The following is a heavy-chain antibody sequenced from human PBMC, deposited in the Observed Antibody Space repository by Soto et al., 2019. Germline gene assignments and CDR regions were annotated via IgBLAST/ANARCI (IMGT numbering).Heavy chain of an antibody. CDR1: GGSISSYY. CDR3: ARQGFGPLHCLVDV. CDR2: VHHGCGS. J-gene: IGHJ6*02. D-gene: IGHD3-10*01. Sequence: QVQLQESGPGLVKPSETLSLSCTVSGGSISSYYWCWFRQSPGTRMEWIGYVHHGCGSSYNPSLQSRVARSLDTSRSQFSLNVTAVTATDTAVYYCARQGFGPLHCLVDVWGQGTTFTVSS. V-gene: IGHV4-59*08.